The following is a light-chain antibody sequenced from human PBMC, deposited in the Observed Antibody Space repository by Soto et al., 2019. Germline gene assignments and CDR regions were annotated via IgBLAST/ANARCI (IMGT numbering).Light chain of an antibody. V-gene: IGLV2-11*01. CDR1: SNDVGGYNY. CDR3: CSYAGSYHVV. CDR2: DVS. J-gene: IGLJ2*01. Sequence: QSALTQPRSVSGSPGQSVTISCTGTSNDVGGYNYVSWYQQHPGKAPKLMIYDVSKRPSGVPDRFSGSKSGNTASLTISGLQAEDEADYYCCSYAGSYHVVFGGGTKVTVL.